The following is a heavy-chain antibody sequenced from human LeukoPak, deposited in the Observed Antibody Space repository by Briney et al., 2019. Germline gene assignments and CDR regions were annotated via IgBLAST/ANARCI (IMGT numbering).Heavy chain of an antibody. Sequence: AGTLRLSGAASGFTLISYAMTWVRQAPGKGLEWVSAISAGGGTILYADSVKGRFTISRDNSKNTLYLQMNSLRAEDTAVYYCANLGNWNDVRDYWGQGTLVTVSS. D-gene: IGHD1-20*01. J-gene: IGHJ4*02. CDR1: GFTLISYA. CDR3: ANLGNWNDVRDY. CDR2: ISAGGGTI. V-gene: IGHV3-23*01.